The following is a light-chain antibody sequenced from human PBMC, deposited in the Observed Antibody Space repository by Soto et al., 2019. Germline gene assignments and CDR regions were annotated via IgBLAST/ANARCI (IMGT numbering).Light chain of an antibody. CDR2: DVS. CDR3: CSYADTDNYVV. Sequence: QSALTQPRSVSGSPGQSVTISCTETSSDVGGYNYVSWYQQHPGKAPKLMIYDVSERPSGVPDRFSGSKSGNTASLTISGLQAEDVADYYCCSYADTDNYVVFGGDTKVTVL. CDR1: SSDVGGYNY. J-gene: IGLJ3*02. V-gene: IGLV2-11*01.